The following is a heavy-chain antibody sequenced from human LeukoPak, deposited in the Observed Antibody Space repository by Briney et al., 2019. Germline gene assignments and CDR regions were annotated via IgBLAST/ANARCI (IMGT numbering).Heavy chain of an antibody. J-gene: IGHJ6*03. D-gene: IGHD1-1*01. CDR2: IWYDGSNK. CDR3: ARGSTGQYHYYYYMDV. CDR1: GFTFNSYP. Sequence: PGGSLRLSCAASGFTFNSYPMHWVRQAPGKGLEWVAVIWYDGSNKYYPDSVRGRFTVSRDDSKNTLYLQMDSLRAEDTAVYYCARGSTGQYHYYYYMDVWGKGTTVTVSS. V-gene: IGHV3-33*08.